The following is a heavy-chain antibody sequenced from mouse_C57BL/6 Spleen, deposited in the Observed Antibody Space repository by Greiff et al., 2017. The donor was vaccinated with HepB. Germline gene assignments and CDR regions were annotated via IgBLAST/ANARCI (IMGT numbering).Heavy chain of an antibody. D-gene: IGHD2-2*01. CDR2: ISYDGSN. Sequence: VQLQQSGPGLVKPSQSLSLTCSVTGYSITSGYYWNWIRQFPGNKLEWMGYISYDGSNNYNPSLKNRISITRDTSKNQFFLKLNSVTTEDTATYYCARLLWLRYFDYWSQGTTLTVSS. J-gene: IGHJ2*01. CDR1: GYSITSGYY. V-gene: IGHV3-6*01. CDR3: ARLLWLRYFDY.